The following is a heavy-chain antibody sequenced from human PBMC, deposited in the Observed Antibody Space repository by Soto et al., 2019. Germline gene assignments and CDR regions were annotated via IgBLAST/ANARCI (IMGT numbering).Heavy chain of an antibody. J-gene: IGHJ6*02. Sequence: PGGSLRLSCAASGFTFSSYAMHWVRQAPGKGLEWVAVISYGGSNKYYADSVKGRFTISRDNSKNTLYLQMNSLRAGDTAVYYCARDLVIDYYYYYGMDVWGQGTTVTVSS. CDR3: ARDLVIDYYYYYGMDV. V-gene: IGHV3-30-3*01. CDR1: GFTFSSYA. CDR2: ISYGGSNK. D-gene: IGHD2-2*01.